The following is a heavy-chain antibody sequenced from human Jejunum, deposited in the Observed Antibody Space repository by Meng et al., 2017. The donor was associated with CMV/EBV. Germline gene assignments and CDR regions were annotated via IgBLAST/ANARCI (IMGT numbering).Heavy chain of an antibody. CDR1: GGSIGSGDYY. V-gene: IGHV4-30-4*08. D-gene: IGHD3-3*01. CDR2: IHDTGST. J-gene: IGHJ4*02. CDR3: ARGSIFVSFDS. Sequence: VELPESGPGLVKPSQTLSLTCSVSGGSIGSGDYYWSWIRQPPGKGLEWIGYIHDTGSTYYNPSLKSRVDISLGTSRNHFSLTLSSVTAEDTAVYFCARGSIFVSFDSWGRGTLVTVSS.